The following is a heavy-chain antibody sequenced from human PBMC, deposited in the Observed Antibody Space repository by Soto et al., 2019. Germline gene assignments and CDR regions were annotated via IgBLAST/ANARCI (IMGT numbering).Heavy chain of an antibody. J-gene: IGHJ6*02. CDR1: GGSFSGYY. Sequence: SETLSLTCAVYGGSFSGYYWSWIHQPPGKGLEWIGEINHSGSTNYNPSLKSRVTISVDTSKNQFSLKLSSVTAADTAVYYCARGPTPLRYFDWLGSYYYGMDVWGQGTTVTVAS. CDR2: INHSGST. CDR3: ARGPTPLRYFDWLGSYYYGMDV. D-gene: IGHD3-9*01. V-gene: IGHV4-34*01.